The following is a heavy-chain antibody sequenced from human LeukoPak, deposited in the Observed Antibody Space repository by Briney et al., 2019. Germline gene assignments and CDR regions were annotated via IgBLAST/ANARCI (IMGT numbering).Heavy chain of an antibody. J-gene: IGHJ3*02. CDR1: GFTVSSNY. D-gene: IGHD1-26*01. V-gene: IGHV3-11*03. CDR2: ISSSSSYT. Sequence: GGSLRLSCAASGFTVSSNYMSWVRQAPGKGLEWVSYISSSSSYTNYADSVKGRFTISRDNAKNSLYLQMNSLRAEDTAVYYCARYGATNVDAFDIWGQGTMVTVSS. CDR3: ARYGATNVDAFDI.